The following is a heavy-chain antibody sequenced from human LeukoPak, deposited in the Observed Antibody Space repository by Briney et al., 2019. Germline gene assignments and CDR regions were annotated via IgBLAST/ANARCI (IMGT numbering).Heavy chain of an antibody. CDR2: ICASAGST. CDR1: GYTPRGDA. D-gene: IGHD1-26*01. CDR3: ATRASRVSYWNFDD. J-gene: IGHJ4*02. V-gene: IGHV3-23*01. Sequence: GGSLRLSCAESGYTPRGDAMSWVRAAPGARLEWVSTICASAGSTYYADSGKGRFTISRDNSNNTLYLQMNSLRCEDTAVYYCATRASRVSYWNFDDWGQGTLVTVSS.